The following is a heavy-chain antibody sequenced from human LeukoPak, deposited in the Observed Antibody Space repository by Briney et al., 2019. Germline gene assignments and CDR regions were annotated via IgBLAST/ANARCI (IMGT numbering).Heavy chain of an antibody. Sequence: GGSLRLSCAASGFTFSSYTMHWVRQAPGKGLEWVSLISRNGVATKYADSVRGRFTISRDNAKNSVSLQMNSLRAEDTAVYFCARPTWTNYMDVWGKGTAVTISS. CDR2: ISRNGVAT. J-gene: IGHJ6*03. CDR1: GFTFSSYT. D-gene: IGHD3/OR15-3a*01. V-gene: IGHV3-48*04. CDR3: ARPTWTNYMDV.